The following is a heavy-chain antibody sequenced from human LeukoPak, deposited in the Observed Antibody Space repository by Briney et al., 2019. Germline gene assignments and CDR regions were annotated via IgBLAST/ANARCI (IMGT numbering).Heavy chain of an antibody. V-gene: IGHV4-61*02. CDR1: GGSISSSDYF. CDR2: INSRGST. Sequence: SETLSPTCTASGGSISSSDYFWSWIRQPAGKGQEWIGRINSRGSTNYNPSLKSRVTLSVDTSKNQFSLKLTSVTVADAAVYYCARYRLGWFDPWGQGTLVTVSS. D-gene: IGHD6-25*01. CDR3: ARYRLGWFDP. J-gene: IGHJ5*02.